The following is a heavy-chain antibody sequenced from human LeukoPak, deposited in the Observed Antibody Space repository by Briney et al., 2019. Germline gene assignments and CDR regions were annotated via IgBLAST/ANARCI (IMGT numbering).Heavy chain of an antibody. Sequence: GGPLRLSCAASGFTFNTAWMSWVRQAPGKGLEWVGHIKGEPDGGTTHYAAPVKGRFFISRDDSKNTLYLYMNSLKSDDTAVYYCTTDRGITIRPLFDYWGQGTLVTASS. CDR1: GFTFNTAW. CDR3: TTDRGITIRPLFDY. J-gene: IGHJ4*02. CDR2: IKGEPDGGTT. D-gene: IGHD3-10*01. V-gene: IGHV3-15*01.